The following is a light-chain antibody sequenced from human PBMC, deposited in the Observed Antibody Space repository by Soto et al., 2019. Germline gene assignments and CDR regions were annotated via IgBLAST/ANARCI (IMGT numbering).Light chain of an antibody. CDR3: SAHGGTNPYV. J-gene: IGLJ1*01. Sequence: QSALTQPASVSGSPGQSITISCTGTSSDVGGQKLVSWYQQHPGKAPKVLLYEGSERPSGVSDRFSGSKSGNTASLTISGLQAEDEADYYCSAHGGTNPYVFGTGTKLTVL. CDR2: EGS. CDR1: SSDVGGQKL. V-gene: IGLV2-23*01.